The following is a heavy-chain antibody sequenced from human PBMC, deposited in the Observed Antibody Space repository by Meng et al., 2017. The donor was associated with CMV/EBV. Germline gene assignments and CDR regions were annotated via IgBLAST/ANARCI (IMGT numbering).Heavy chain of an antibody. CDR2: IKQDGSEK. CDR3: AKGGYYDSSGPLPSFDY. J-gene: IGHJ4*02. Sequence: GESLKISCAASGFTFSSYWMSWVRQAPGKGLEWVANIKQDGSEKYYVDSVKGRFTISRDNAKNSLYLQMNSLRAEDTAVYYCAKGGYYDSSGPLPSFDYRGQGTLVTVSS. D-gene: IGHD3-22*01. CDR1: GFTFSSYW. V-gene: IGHV3-7*03.